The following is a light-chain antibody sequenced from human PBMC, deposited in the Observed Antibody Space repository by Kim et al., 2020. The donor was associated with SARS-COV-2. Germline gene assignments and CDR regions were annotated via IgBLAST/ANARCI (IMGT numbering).Light chain of an antibody. CDR3: QQSYSTPPIT. CDR2: AAS. V-gene: IGKV1-39*01. CDR1: QSISSY. J-gene: IGKJ5*01. Sequence: SVGDRVTITCLASQSISSYLNWYQQKPGKAPKLLIYAASSLQSGVPSRFSGSGSGTDFTLTISSLQPEDFATYYCQQSYSTPPITFGQGTRLEIK.